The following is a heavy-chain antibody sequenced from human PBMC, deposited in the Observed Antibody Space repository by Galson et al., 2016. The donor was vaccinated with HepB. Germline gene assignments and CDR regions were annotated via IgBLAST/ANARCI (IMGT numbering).Heavy chain of an antibody. CDR1: GFTFSNCA. D-gene: IGHD5-12*01. CDR2: ITGGGRHT. CDR3: ATSNSRSGCDWRITDY. Sequence: SLRLSCAASGFTFSNCAMTWVRQAPGKGLEWVSAITGGGRHTYYADSVKGRFTISRDNSKNTLYLQMNSLRAEDTAVYYCATSNSRSGCDWRITDYWGQGTLVTVSS. J-gene: IGHJ4*02. V-gene: IGHV3-23*01.